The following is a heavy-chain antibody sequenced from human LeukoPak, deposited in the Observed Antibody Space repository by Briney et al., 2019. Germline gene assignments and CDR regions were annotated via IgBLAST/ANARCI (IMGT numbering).Heavy chain of an antibody. D-gene: IGHD3-10*01. Sequence: PGGSLRLSCAASGFTFDDYGMSWVRQAPGKGLEWVSGINWNGGSTGYADSVKGRSTISRDNAKNSLYLQMNSLRAEDTALYYCARPGEFPESRGYYFDYWGQGTLVTVSS. CDR3: ARPGEFPESRGYYFDY. CDR1: GFTFDDYG. V-gene: IGHV3-20*04. CDR2: INWNGGST. J-gene: IGHJ4*02.